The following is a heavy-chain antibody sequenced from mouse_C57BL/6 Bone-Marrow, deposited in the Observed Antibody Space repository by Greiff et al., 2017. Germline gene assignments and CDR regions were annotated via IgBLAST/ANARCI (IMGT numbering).Heavy chain of an antibody. D-gene: IGHD1-1*01. CDR1: GYTFTSYW. Sequence: QVQLQQPGAELVKPGASVKLSCKASGYTFTSYWMQWVKQRPGQGLEWIGEIDPSDSYTNYNQKFKGKATLTVDTSSSTAYMQLSSLTSEDSAVYYCARAPYYYGSSPFAYWGQGTLVTVSA. J-gene: IGHJ3*01. V-gene: IGHV1-50*01. CDR2: IDPSDSYT. CDR3: ARAPYYYGSSPFAY.